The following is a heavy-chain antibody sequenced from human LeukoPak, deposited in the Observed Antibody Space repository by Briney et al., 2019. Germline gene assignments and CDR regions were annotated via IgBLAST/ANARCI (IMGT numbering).Heavy chain of an antibody. CDR3: ARDRAGYFDY. J-gene: IGHJ4*02. V-gene: IGHV4-34*01. CDR2: INHSGST. CDR1: GGSFSGYY. Sequence: SETLSLTCAVYGGSFSGYYWSWIRQPPGKGLEWIGEINHSGSTNYNPSLKSRVTISVDTSKNQFSLKLSSVTAADTAVYYCARDRAGYFDYWGQGTLVTVSS.